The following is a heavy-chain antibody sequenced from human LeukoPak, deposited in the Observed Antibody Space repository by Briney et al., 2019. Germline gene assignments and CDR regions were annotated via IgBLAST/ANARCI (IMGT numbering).Heavy chain of an antibody. D-gene: IGHD2-15*01. CDR1: GFTFSSYG. J-gene: IGHJ4*02. CDR2: ISYDGSHK. CDR3: AKAPRRMVVAATLVY. Sequence: GGSLRLSCAASGFTFSSYGMHWVRQAPGKGLEWVSVISYDGSHKYYTDSVKGRFTISRDNSKNTLYLQMNSLRAEDTAVYYCAKAPRRMVVAATLVYWGQGTLVTVSS. V-gene: IGHV3-30*18.